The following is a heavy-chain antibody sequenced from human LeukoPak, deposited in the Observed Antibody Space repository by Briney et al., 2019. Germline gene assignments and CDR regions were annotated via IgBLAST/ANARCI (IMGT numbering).Heavy chain of an antibody. CDR1: GFTFDDYG. CDR3: ARDPYYYDSSEAFDI. CDR2: INWNGGST. V-gene: IGHV3-20*04. J-gene: IGHJ3*02. D-gene: IGHD3-22*01. Sequence: GGSLRLSCAASGFTFDDYGMSWVSQAPGKGLEWVSGINWNGGSTGYADSVKGRFTISRDNAKNSLYLQMNSLRAEDTALYYCARDPYYYDSSEAFDIWGQGTMVTVSS.